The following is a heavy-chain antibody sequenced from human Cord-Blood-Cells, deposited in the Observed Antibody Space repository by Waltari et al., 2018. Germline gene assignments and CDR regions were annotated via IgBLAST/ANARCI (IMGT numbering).Heavy chain of an antibody. CDR1: GGSISSSSYY. CDR2: IYYSGST. CDR3: ARYGSGSSYYYYYGMDV. V-gene: IGHV4-39*01. Sequence: QLQLQESGPGLVQPSETLSLTCTVSGGSISSSSYYWGWIRQPPGKGLEWIGSIYYSGSTYYNPSLKSRVTISVDTSKNQFSLKLSSVTAADTAVYYCARYGSGSSYYYYYGMDVWGQGTTVTVSS. D-gene: IGHD3-10*01. J-gene: IGHJ6*02.